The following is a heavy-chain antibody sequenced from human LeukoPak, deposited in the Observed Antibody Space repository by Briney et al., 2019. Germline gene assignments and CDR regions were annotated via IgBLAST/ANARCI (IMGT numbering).Heavy chain of an antibody. CDR3: AREGASSSSGY. D-gene: IGHD6-13*01. Sequence: GGSLRLSCAASGFTFSSYAMSWVRQAPGKGLEWVSAISGSGGSTYYADSVKGRFTISRDNSKNTLYLQINSLRAEDTAVYYCAREGASSSSGYWGQGTLVTVSS. CDR2: ISGSGGST. V-gene: IGHV3-23*01. J-gene: IGHJ4*02. CDR1: GFTFSSYA.